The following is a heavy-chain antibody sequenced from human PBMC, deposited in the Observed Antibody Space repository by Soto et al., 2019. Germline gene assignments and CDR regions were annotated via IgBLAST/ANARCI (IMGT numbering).Heavy chain of an antibody. CDR1: GGTFSSYT. CDR3: AREVGSGRGLDV. D-gene: IGHD3-10*01. V-gene: IGHV1-69*08. J-gene: IGHJ6*02. Sequence: QVQLVQSGAEVKKPGSSVKVSCKASGGTFSSYTISWVRQAPGQGLEWMGRIIPILGIANYAQKFQGRVTITADKSTSTAYMELSSLRSEDTAVYYCAREVGSGRGLDVWGQGTTVTVSS. CDR2: IIPILGIA.